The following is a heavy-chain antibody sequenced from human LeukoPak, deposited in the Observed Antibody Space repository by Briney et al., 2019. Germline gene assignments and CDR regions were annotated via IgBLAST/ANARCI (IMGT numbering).Heavy chain of an antibody. CDR3: ARSAGGAAAGDFDY. CDR2: ISVSGVST. D-gene: IGHD6-13*01. V-gene: IGHV3-23*01. J-gene: IGHJ4*02. CDR1: EFTFSSYA. Sequence: GGSLRLSCAASEFTFSSYAMSSVRQAPGEGLEWVSAISVSGVSTYYADSVKGRFTISRDNSKNSLYLQMNSLRAEDTALYYCARSAGGAAAGDFDYWGQGTLVTVSS.